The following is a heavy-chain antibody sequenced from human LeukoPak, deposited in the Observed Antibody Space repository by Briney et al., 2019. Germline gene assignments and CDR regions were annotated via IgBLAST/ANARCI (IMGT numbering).Heavy chain of an antibody. CDR3: AWSVSGATFDY. CDR1: GYRFTTYW. J-gene: IGHJ4*02. CDR2: IYPGDSDT. Sequence: GESLKISCKGSGYRFTTYWIAWVRQTPGKGLEWMGIIYPGDSDTRYSPSFQGQVTISADKSTRVAYLQWTSLKASDTAMYYCAWSVSGATFDYWGQGTLVTVSS. D-gene: IGHD6-19*01. V-gene: IGHV5-51*01.